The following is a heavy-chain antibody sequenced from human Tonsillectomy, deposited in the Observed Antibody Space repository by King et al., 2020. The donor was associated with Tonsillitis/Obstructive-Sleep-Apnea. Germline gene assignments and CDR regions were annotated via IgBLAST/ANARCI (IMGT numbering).Heavy chain of an antibody. CDR1: GGSISSYY. J-gene: IGHJ6*03. Sequence: QLQESGPGLVKPSETLSLTCTVSGGSISSYYWSWIRQPPGKGLVWIGDIFYSGSTNYNPSLKSRVTISVDTSKNQFSLKLSSVTAADTAVYYCARDHCSSTSCYGNYYYMDVWGKGTTVTVSS. D-gene: IGHD2-2*01. V-gene: IGHV4-59*01. CDR2: IFYSGST. CDR3: ARDHCSSTSCYGNYYYMDV.